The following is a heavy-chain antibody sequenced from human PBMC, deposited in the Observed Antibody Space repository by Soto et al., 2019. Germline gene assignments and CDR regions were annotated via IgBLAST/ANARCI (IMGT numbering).Heavy chain of an antibody. CDR3: AKSIVVVIYHSAFDI. D-gene: IGHD3-22*01. Sequence: GGSLRLSCAASGFTFSSYGMHWVRQAPGKGLEWVAVISYDGSNKYYADSVKGRFTISRDNSKNTLYLQMNSLRAEDTAVYYCAKSIVVVIYHSAFDIWGQGTMVTVSS. V-gene: IGHV3-30*18. J-gene: IGHJ3*02. CDR1: GFTFSSYG. CDR2: ISYDGSNK.